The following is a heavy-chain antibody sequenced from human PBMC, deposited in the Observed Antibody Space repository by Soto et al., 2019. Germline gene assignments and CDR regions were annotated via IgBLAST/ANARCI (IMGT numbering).Heavy chain of an antibody. CDR1: GFLIPCCA. V-gene: IGHV3-30*01. J-gene: IGHJ3*01. CDR3: ARDVRVGYYDYFDA. Sequence: GGSLRLSCAASGFLIPCCAIHWIRQAPGKGLEWVAVIGADGTHKYYGDSVQGRFTISRDTSQNMVFLQMDSLTAEDTALYYCARDVRVGYYDYFDAWGQGDMVTASS. CDR2: IGADGTHK. D-gene: IGHD5-12*01.